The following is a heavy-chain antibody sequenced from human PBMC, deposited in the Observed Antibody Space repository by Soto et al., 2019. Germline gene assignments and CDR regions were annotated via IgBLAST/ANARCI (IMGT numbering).Heavy chain of an antibody. CDR3: AREGNYHEY. Sequence: EVQLVESGGGLVKPGGSLRLSCATSGFTFSTYAMTWVCQAPGKGLEWVAFISSSGSNIQYADSVEGRFTISRDDAKNSVYLQMDSLGADDTALYYCAREGNYHEYWGQGTLVSVSS. V-gene: IGHV3-21*01. D-gene: IGHD3-10*01. J-gene: IGHJ4*02. CDR1: GFTFSTYA. CDR2: ISSSGSNI.